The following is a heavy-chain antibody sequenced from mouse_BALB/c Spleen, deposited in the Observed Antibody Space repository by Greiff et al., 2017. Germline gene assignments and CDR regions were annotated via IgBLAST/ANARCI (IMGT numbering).Heavy chain of an antibody. J-gene: IGHJ1*01. D-gene: IGHD2-12*01. Sequence: EVKLLESGPGLVKPSQSLSLTCTLTGYSITSDYAWNWIRQFPGNKLEWMGYISYSGSTSYNPSLKSRISITRDTSKNQFFLQLNSVTTEDTATYYCARNDVDWYFDVWGAGTTVTVSS. CDR3: ARNDVDWYFDV. CDR2: ISYSGST. CDR1: GYSITSDYA. V-gene: IGHV3-2*02.